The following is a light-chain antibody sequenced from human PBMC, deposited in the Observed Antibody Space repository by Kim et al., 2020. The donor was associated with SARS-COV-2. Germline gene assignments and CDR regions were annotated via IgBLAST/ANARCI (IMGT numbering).Light chain of an antibody. CDR3: CSYAGSVV. Sequence: SPGQSVTISCTGNSSDVDSYNYVSWYQQHPGKAPKLSIYDVTKRPSGVPDRFSGSKSGNTASLTISGLQAEDEADYYCCSYAGSVVFGGGTQLTVL. CDR1: SSDVDSYNY. CDR2: DVT. V-gene: IGLV2-11*01. J-gene: IGLJ2*01.